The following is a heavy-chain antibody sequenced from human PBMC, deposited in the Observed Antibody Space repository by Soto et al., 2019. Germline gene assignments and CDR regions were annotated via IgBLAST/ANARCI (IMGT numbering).Heavy chain of an antibody. CDR3: VRDVPARPAHVGMDL. CDR1: GGSISSSNW. D-gene: IGHD6-6*01. CDR2: IYHSGST. Sequence: QVQLQESGPGLVKPSGTLSLTCAVSGGSISSSNWWSWVRQPPGKGLEWIGEIYHSGSTNYNPSLKSRVTISVDKSKNQFSLQLSSVTAADTAMYYCVRDVPARPAHVGMDLWGPGTTVTVSS. J-gene: IGHJ6*02. V-gene: IGHV4-4*02.